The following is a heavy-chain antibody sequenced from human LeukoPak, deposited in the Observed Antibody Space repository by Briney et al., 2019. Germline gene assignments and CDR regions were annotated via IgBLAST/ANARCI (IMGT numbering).Heavy chain of an antibody. Sequence: GGSLRLSCAASGFTFSDSYMSWIRQAPGKGLEWVSYISSSGSTIYYADSVKGRFTISRDNSKNTLYLQMNSLRAEDTAVYYCAKDLDIVATITGNWGQGTLVTVS. CDR1: GFTFSDSY. D-gene: IGHD5-12*01. CDR2: ISSSGSTI. V-gene: IGHV3-11*01. CDR3: AKDLDIVATITGN. J-gene: IGHJ4*02.